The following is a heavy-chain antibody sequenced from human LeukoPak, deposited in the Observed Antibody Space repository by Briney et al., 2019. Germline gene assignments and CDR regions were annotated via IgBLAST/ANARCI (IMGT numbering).Heavy chain of an antibody. CDR3: ARESIAARSYFDY. CDR2: ISYDGSNE. J-gene: IGHJ4*02. V-gene: IGHV3-30*04. D-gene: IGHD6-6*01. Sequence: GRSLRLSCAASGFTFSSYAMHWVRQAPGKGLEWVAVISYDGSNEYYADSVKGRFTISRDNSKNTLYLQMHSLRPEDTAVNYCARESIAARSYFDYWGQGTLVTVSS. CDR1: GFTFSSYA.